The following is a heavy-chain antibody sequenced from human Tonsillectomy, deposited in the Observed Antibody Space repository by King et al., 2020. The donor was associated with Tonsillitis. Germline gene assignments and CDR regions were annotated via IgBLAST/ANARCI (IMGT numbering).Heavy chain of an antibody. CDR3: TTDPPELRYFDWLFLPWVDP. CDR1: GFTFSNAW. CDR2: IKSKTDGGTT. J-gene: IGHJ5*02. V-gene: IGHV3-15*01. Sequence: VQLVESGGGLVKPGGSLRLSCAASGFTFSNAWMSWVRQAPGKGLEWVGRIKSKTDGGTTDYAAPVKGGFTISRDDSKTTRYLQMNSLKTEDTAVYYCTTDPPELRYFDWLFLPWVDPWGQGTRVTVSS. D-gene: IGHD3-9*01.